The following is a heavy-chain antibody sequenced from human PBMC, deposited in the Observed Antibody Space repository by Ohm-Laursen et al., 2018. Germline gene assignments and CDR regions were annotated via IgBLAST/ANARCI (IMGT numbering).Heavy chain of an antibody. Sequence: SLRLSCAASRFTFTSYWMSWVRQAPGKGLEWVSAISGSGGSTYYADSVKGRFTISRDNSKNTLYLQMNSLRAEDTAVYYCAKVKYDYGMDVWGQGTTVTASS. CDR3: AKVKYDYGMDV. V-gene: IGHV3-23*01. CDR1: RFTFTSYW. J-gene: IGHJ6*02. CDR2: ISGSGGST.